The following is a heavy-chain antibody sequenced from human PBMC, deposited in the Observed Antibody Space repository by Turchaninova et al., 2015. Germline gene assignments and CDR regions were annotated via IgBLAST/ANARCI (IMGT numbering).Heavy chain of an antibody. CDR3: TTGSTTWVY. J-gene: IGHJ4*02. Sequence: EVQLVVSGGGLVKPGGSLGRSCAGSGFPFGNDWRGWAPPAPGKGPEWVGRMKSKTDGGTTDYAAPVKGRFTISRDDSKNTLYLQMNSLKTEDTAVYYCTTGSTTWVYWGQGTLVTVSS. D-gene: IGHD4-17*01. CDR1: GFPFGNDW. CDR2: MKSKTDGGTT. V-gene: IGHV3-15*01.